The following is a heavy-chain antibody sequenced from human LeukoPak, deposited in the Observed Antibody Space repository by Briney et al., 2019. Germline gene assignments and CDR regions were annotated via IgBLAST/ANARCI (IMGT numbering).Heavy chain of an antibody. D-gene: IGHD6-13*01. V-gene: IGHV3-9*01. CDR2: INWNSGRT. Sequence: GGSLRLSCAASGFMFDDYAMHWVRQAPGKGLEWVSGINWNSGRTGYADSVKGRFTISRDNAKNSLYLQMNSLRAEDTAVYYCARAAARYYYYMDVWGKGTTVTVSS. J-gene: IGHJ6*03. CDR1: GFMFDDYA. CDR3: ARAAARYYYYMDV.